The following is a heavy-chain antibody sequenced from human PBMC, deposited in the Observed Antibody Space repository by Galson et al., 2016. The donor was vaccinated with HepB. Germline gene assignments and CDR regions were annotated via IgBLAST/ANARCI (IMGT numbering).Heavy chain of an antibody. CDR2: IYSDGSST. J-gene: IGHJ5*02. D-gene: IGHD3-10*01. Sequence: SLRLSCAASGFSFSDYWMHWVRQAPGKGLVWVSRIYSDGSSTAYADSVKGRLTTSRDNAKNTLYLQMNGLRAEDTAVYYCARGLYYYGSGSYYIRNNWFDPWGQGTLVTVSS. CDR3: ARGLYYYGSGSYYIRNNWFDP. V-gene: IGHV3-74*01. CDR1: GFSFSDYW.